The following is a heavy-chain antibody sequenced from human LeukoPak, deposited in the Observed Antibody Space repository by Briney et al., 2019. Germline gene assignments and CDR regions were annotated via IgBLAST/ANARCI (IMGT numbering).Heavy chain of an antibody. D-gene: IGHD2-2*01. V-gene: IGHV3-30*02. CDR3: ARLPAYCSSTSCYYDY. J-gene: IGHJ4*02. CDR2: IRYDGSNK. CDR1: GFTFSSYG. Sequence: GGSLRLSCAASGFTFSSYGMHWVRQAPGKGLEWVAFIRYDGSNKYYADSVKGRFTISRDKSKNTLYLQMNSLRAEDTAVYYCARLPAYCSSTSCYYDYWGQGTLVTVSS.